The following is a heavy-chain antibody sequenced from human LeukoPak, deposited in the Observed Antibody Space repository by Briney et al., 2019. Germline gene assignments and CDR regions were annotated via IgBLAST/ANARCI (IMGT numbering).Heavy chain of an antibody. CDR2: ISGSGGST. CDR1: GLTFSSYA. J-gene: IGHJ4*02. Sequence: GGSLRLSCAASGLTFSSYAMSWVRQAPGKGLQWVSAISGSGGSTYYADSVKGRFTISRDNSKNTLYLQMNSLRAEDTAVYYCAKIYYYDSSGYETGDYWGQGTLVTVSS. V-gene: IGHV3-23*01. CDR3: AKIYYYDSSGYETGDY. D-gene: IGHD3-22*01.